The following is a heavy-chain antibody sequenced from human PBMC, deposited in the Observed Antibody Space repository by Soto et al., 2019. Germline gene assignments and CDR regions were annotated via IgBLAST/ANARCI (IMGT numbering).Heavy chain of an antibody. V-gene: IGHV3-30*18. CDR2: ISYNGDKT. D-gene: IGHD6-6*01. CDR1: GFSFNTYG. Sequence: QVQLLESGGGVVQPGRSLRLSCAASGFSFNTYGMHWVRQAPGKGLEWVAVISYNGDKTFYVDSVKGRLNISRDNSQSTLYLQMNSLRPEDTAVYYCAKDRIRGTSYFDYWGQGTLVTVSS. CDR3: AKDRIRGTSYFDY. J-gene: IGHJ4*02.